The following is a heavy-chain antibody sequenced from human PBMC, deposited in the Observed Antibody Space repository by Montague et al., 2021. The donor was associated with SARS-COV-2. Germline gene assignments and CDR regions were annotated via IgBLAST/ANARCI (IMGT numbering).Heavy chain of an antibody. D-gene: IGHD3-10*01. CDR2: IHHGGST. CDR3: ARLGDGVVPSPILGVGPYYSYYYKDV. J-gene: IGHJ6*03. CDR1: GGSFSTYS. V-gene: IGHV4-34*01. Sequence: SETLSLTCAVHGGSFSTYSWNWIRQPPRKGLEWIGEIHHGGSTNYNPSLKSRVTISADTSKNQFSLKLTSVAAADTAAYYCARLGDGVVPSPILGVGPYYSYYYKDVWGKGTTVTVSS.